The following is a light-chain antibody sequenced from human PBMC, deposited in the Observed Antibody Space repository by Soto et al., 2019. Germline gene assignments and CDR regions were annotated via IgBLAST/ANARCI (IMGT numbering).Light chain of an antibody. V-gene: IGLV2-23*01. CDR1: SSDVGSYNL. CDR3: CSYAGSSTYVV. CDR2: EGS. Sequence: QSALTQPASVSGSPGQSITISCTGTSSDVGSYNLVSWYQQHPGKAPKLMIYEGSKRHSGVFNRFSGSKSGNTASLTISGLQGEDEADYYCCSYAGSSTYVVFGGGTKLTVL. J-gene: IGLJ2*01.